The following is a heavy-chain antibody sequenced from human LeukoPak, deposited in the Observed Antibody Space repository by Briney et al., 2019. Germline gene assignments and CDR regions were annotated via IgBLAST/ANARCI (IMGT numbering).Heavy chain of an antibody. Sequence: NPSETLSLTCTVSGGSISNYWWSWIRQPPGKGLEWIGYVFDSGGTNYNPSLKSRVTISVDTTRNQFSLRLTSVTAADTAVYFCVRHFHGSGYVVDLWGQGTLVTVSS. D-gene: IGHD6-13*01. V-gene: IGHV4-59*08. CDR1: GGSISNYW. CDR3: VRHFHGSGYVVDL. CDR2: VFDSGGT. J-gene: IGHJ4*02.